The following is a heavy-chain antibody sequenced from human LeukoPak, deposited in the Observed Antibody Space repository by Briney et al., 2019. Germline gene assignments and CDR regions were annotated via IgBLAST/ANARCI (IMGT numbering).Heavy chain of an antibody. J-gene: IGHJ5*02. V-gene: IGHV4-31*03. CDR2: IFHSGST. CDR1: GGSIRNGDYY. D-gene: IGHD3-10*01. CDR3: ASGYGSGWFDR. Sequence: SQTLSLTCTVSGGSIRNGDYYLSWIRQHPGKGLEWIAYIFHSGSTYYNPSLKSRVTMSADTSQNQFSLKLTSVTAADTAMYYCASGYGSGWFDRWDQGTLVTVSS.